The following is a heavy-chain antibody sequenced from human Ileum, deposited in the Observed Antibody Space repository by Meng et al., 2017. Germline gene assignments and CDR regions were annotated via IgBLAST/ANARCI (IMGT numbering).Heavy chain of an antibody. Sequence: VAPGGGVVQPGRSLRLTCAASGFSFSSYSMHWVRQAPGKGLEWVAVVSSAGRVIYYGDSVKGRFIISRDNSKNTLFLQMNNLRVEDTAVYYCTREPGRRNWLDPWGQGTLVTVSS. CDR3: TREPGRRNWLDP. D-gene: IGHD2-8*02. J-gene: IGHJ5*02. CDR2: VSSAGRVI. CDR1: GFSFSSYS. V-gene: IGHV3-30*04.